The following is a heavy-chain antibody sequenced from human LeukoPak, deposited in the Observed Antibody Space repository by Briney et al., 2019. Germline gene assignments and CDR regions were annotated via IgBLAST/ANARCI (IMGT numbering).Heavy chain of an antibody. D-gene: IGHD2-15*01. CDR1: GVTFSSYW. J-gene: IGHJ4*02. CDR2: IKQDGSEK. CDR3: ARVNSGGGGHQSRYCSGGSCYLDY. V-gene: IGHV3-7*01. Sequence: GGSLRLSCAASGVTFSSYWLSWVRQAPGKGLEWVANIKQDGSEKYYVDSVKGRFTISRDNAKNSLYLQMNSLRAEDTAVYYCARVNSGGGGHQSRYCSGGSCYLDYWGQGTLVTVSS.